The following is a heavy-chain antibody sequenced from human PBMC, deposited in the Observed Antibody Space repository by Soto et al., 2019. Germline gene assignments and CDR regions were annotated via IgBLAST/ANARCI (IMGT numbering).Heavy chain of an antibody. Sequence: EVQLVESGGGLVQPGGSLRLSCAVSGFTFSSFWMHWVRQAPGEGLVWVSRINTDGSSTSYADSVKGRFTISRDNAKNTLDLQMNSLRVEDTAMYYCAKRGVDTFGFSYWGQGTLGTVSS. CDR2: INTDGSST. CDR1: GFTFSSFW. CDR3: AKRGVDTFGFSY. J-gene: IGHJ4*02. D-gene: IGHD3-10*01. V-gene: IGHV3-74*01.